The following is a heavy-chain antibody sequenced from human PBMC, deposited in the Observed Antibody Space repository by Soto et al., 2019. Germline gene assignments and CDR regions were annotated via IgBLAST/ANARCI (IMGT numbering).Heavy chain of an antibody. V-gene: IGHV3-48*01. CDR1: GITFSSYG. CDR3: ARDNSY. Sequence: GGSLRLSCAASGITFSSYGMNWVRQAPGKGLEWLSYISSSSSTIYYADSVKGRFAISRDNAKNSLYLQMNSLRAEDTAVYYCARDNSYWGQGTLVTVSS. J-gene: IGHJ4*02. CDR2: ISSSSSTI.